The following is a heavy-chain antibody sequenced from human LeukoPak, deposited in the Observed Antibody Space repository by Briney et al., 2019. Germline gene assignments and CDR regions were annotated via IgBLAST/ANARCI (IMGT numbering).Heavy chain of an antibody. Sequence: GGSLRLSCTASGFTFGDYAMSWVRQAPGKGLEWVGFIRSRAYGGTTEYAASVKGRFTISRDDSKSIAYLQMNSLKTEDTAVYYCTRVIGWLQVDTIFDYWGQGTLVTVSP. CDR2: IRSRAYGGTT. V-gene: IGHV3-49*04. CDR1: GFTFGDYA. J-gene: IGHJ4*02. CDR3: TRVIGWLQVDTIFDY. D-gene: IGHD5-24*01.